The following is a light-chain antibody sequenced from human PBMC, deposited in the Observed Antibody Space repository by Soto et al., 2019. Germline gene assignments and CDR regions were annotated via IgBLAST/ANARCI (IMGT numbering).Light chain of an antibody. Sequence: EIVLTQSPGTLSLSPGERATLSCRASQSVSSSYLAWYQQKPGQAPRVLIYDASTRATGIPDRFSGSGSGTDFTLTISRLEPEDSAVYYCQQYGSSPWTFGQGTKVDIK. CDR2: DAS. CDR1: QSVSSSY. CDR3: QQYGSSPWT. J-gene: IGKJ1*01. V-gene: IGKV3-20*01.